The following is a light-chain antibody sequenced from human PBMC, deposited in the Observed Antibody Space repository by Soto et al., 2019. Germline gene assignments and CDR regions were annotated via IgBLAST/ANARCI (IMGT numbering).Light chain of an antibody. J-gene: IGLJ1*01. CDR3: EAWDDSLNAYV. Sequence: QSALTQPPSASGAPGQRVTISCSGSSSNIGSRTVNWYQQLPGTAPKLLISNNNQRPSGVPDRFSGSKSGTSASLAISGLQSEDEADYYCEAWDDSLNAYVFGIGTKVTVL. CDR2: NNN. V-gene: IGLV1-44*01. CDR1: SSNIGSRT.